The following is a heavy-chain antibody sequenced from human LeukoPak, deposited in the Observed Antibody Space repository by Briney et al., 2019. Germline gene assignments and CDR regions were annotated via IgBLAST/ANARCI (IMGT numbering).Heavy chain of an antibody. J-gene: IGHJ6*03. CDR3: AREYMDV. Sequence: GGSLRLSCAASGFTFSSYAMHWVRQAPGKGLEWVAVISYDGSNKYYADSVKGRFTISRDNSKNTLYLQMNSLRAKDTAVYYCAREYMDVWGKGTTVSISS. V-gene: IGHV3-30*04. CDR2: ISYDGSNK. CDR1: GFTFSSYA.